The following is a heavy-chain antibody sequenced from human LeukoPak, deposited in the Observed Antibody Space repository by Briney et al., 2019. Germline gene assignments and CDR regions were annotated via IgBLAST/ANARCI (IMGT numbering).Heavy chain of an antibody. CDR1: GFTFSSSN. CDR3: ARLTRGYSYGIFDY. CDR2: IYYSGST. J-gene: IGHJ4*02. D-gene: IGHD5-18*01. V-gene: IGHV4-39*07. Sequence: PGGSLRLSCAASGFTFSSSNMNWVRQAPGKGLEWIGSIYYSGSTYYNPSLKSRVTISVDTSKNQFSLKLSSVTAADTAVYYCARLTRGYSYGIFDYWGQGTLVTVSS.